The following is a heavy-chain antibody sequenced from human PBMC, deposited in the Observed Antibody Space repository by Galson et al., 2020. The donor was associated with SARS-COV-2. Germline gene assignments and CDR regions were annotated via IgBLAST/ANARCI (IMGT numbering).Heavy chain of an antibody. CDR3: ARNYYDATGYRWDHFDY. CDR2: VHYTGGT. J-gene: IGHJ4*02. V-gene: IGHV4-59*08. D-gene: IGHD3-22*01. CDR1: GGSISGSH. Sequence: SQTLSLTCAVSGGSISGSHWSWIRQPPGRGLEWMGYVHYTGGTTYNPSLKSRVTMSVDTSKDQFSLKLSSLTAADTAVYFCARNYYDATGYRWDHFDYWGQGTLVTVSS.